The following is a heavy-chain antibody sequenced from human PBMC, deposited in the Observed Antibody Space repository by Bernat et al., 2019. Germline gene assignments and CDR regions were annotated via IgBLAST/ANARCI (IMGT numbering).Heavy chain of an antibody. J-gene: IGHJ3*01. CDR1: GYTFTANY. CDR2: ISPNSGGT. Sequence: QVQLVQSVAEVMNPGASVKVSCKASGYTFTANYIQWVRQAPGQGLEWLGWISPNSGGTDYAQKFQGRVTMTRDMSITTVYMELNRLTSDDTAVYYCTRGAGRGAFDFWGQGTMVTVSS. D-gene: IGHD1-1*01. CDR3: TRGAGRGAFDF. V-gene: IGHV1-2*02.